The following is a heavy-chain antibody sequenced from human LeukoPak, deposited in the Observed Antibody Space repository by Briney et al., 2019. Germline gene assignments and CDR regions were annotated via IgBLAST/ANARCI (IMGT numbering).Heavy chain of an antibody. D-gene: IGHD3-3*01. CDR2: IIPIFGTA. CDR3: ARGYDFWSGSYHYYMDV. CDR1: GGSFSNFV. J-gene: IGHJ6*03. Sequence: SVKVSCKASGGSFSNFVITWVRQAPGQGLEWMGGIIPIFGTANYAQKFQGRVTITADESTSTAYMELSSLRSEDTAVYYCARGYDFWSGSYHYYMDVWGKGTSVTVSS. V-gene: IGHV1-69*01.